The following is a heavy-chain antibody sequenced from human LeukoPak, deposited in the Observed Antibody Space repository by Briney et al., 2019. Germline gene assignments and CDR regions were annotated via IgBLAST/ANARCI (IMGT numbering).Heavy chain of an antibody. J-gene: IGHJ4*02. Sequence: SQTLSLTCAISGDSVSSNSAAWNWIRQSPSRGLEWLGRTYYRSKWYNDYAVSVKSRITINPDTSKNQFSLQLNSVTPEDTAVYYCARDLTVLLWFGELSSFDYWGQGTLVTVSS. CDR2: TYYRSKWYN. D-gene: IGHD3-10*01. V-gene: IGHV6-1*01. CDR3: ARDLTVLLWFGELSSFDY. CDR1: GDSVSSNSAA.